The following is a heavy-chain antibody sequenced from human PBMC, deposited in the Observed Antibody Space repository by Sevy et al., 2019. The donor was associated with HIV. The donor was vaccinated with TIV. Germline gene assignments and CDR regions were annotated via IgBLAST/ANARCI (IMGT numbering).Heavy chain of an antibody. Sequence: GGSLRLSCTASRFSFSGYAMHWVRQAPGKGLEWVVGISDDGSRKYYVDSVKDRFTISRDNSENTLYLEMNSLRSEDTAIYYCARDRWRFLEWLRVAFDIWGQGTMVTVSS. CDR2: ISDDGSRK. CDR3: ARDRWRFLEWLRVAFDI. D-gene: IGHD3-3*01. J-gene: IGHJ3*02. V-gene: IGHV3-30-3*01. CDR1: RFSFSGYA.